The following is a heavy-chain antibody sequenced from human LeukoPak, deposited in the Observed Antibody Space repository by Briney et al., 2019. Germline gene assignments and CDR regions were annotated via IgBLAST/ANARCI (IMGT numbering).Heavy chain of an antibody. V-gene: IGHV3-30*18. D-gene: IGHD4-17*01. CDR2: ISYDGSNK. CDR3: AKETNGDYRQYYFDY. CDR1: GFTFSSYG. Sequence: GGSLRLSCAASGFTFSSYGMHWVRQAPGKGLEWVAVISYDGSNKYYADSVKGRFTISRGNSKNTLYLQMNSLRAEDTAVYHCAKETNGDYRQYYFDYWGQGTLVTVSS. J-gene: IGHJ4*02.